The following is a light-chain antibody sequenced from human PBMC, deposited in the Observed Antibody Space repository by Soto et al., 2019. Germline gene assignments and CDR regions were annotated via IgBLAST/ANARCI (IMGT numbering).Light chain of an antibody. Sequence: EIVLTQSPGTLSLSPGERATLSCRASQSVSSSYLAWYQQKPGQAPRLLIYGASSRATGIAARFSGSGSGTDFTLTISRLEPEEFAVYYCQQYGSSRWTFGQGTKVEIK. CDR2: GAS. V-gene: IGKV3-20*01. J-gene: IGKJ1*01. CDR3: QQYGSSRWT. CDR1: QSVSSSY.